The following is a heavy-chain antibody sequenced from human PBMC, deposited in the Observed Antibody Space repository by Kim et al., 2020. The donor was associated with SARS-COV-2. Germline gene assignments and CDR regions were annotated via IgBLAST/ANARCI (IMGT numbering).Heavy chain of an antibody. CDR3: ARGGPAHEFDP. Sequence: APRYAHNFKDRVSMTADTSIATAYMELSSLKSDDTAVYYCARGGPAHEFDPWGQGTRVTVSS. V-gene: IGHV1-2*02. CDR2: AP. J-gene: IGHJ5*02.